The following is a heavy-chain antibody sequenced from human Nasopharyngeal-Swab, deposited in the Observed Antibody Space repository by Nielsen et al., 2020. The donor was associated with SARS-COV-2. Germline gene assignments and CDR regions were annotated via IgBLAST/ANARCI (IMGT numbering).Heavy chain of an antibody. CDR1: GGTFSSYA. V-gene: IGHV1-69*06. CDR3: ARDSSDSYYGMDV. Sequence: SVKVSCKASGGTFSSYAISWVRQAPGQGLEWMGGIIPIFCTANYAQKFQGRVTITADKSTSTAYMELSSLRSEDTAVYYCARDSSDSYYGMDVWGQGTTVTVSS. J-gene: IGHJ6*02. CDR2: IIPIFCTA.